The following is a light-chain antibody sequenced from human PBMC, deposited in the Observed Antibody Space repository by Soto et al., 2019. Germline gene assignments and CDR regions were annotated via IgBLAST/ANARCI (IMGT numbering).Light chain of an antibody. CDR2: EVT. CDR1: SNDVGGYDY. V-gene: IGLV2-8*01. CDR3: SSYAGRDNPV. Sequence: QSVLTQPPSASGSPGQSVTISCTGTSNDVGGYDYVSWYQQHPGQAPKLMIYEVTKRPSGVPDRFSGSKSGNTASLTVPGLQADDEADYYCSSYAGRDNPVFGTGTKVTVL. J-gene: IGLJ1*01.